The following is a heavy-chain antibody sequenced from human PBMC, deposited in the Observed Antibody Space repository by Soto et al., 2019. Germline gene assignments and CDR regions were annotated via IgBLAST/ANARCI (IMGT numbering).Heavy chain of an antibody. CDR3: AREYPVHSAYFDY. V-gene: IGHV4-59*01. CDR1: GASISRYC. CDR2: MYYSGNA. D-gene: IGHD1-26*01. J-gene: IGHJ4*02. Sequence: QVQLQESGPGLVKPSETLSLTCTVSGASISRYCWSWIRQSPGKGLEWIGYMYYSGNANYNPSLRSRITISVDTSKNQFSLNLNSVTAADTAVYYCAREYPVHSAYFDYWGQGILVTVSS.